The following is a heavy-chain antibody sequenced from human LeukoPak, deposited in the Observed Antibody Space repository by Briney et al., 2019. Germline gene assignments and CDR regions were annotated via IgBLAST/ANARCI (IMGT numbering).Heavy chain of an antibody. V-gene: IGHV4-38-2*02. J-gene: IGHJ4*02. CDR1: GYSISTGYY. D-gene: IGHD3-10*01. CDR3: ARVLDYYGSGTRDFDY. Sequence: SETLSLTCTDSGYSISTGYYWGRIRQPPGKGLEWIGSMYHSGSTYYNPSLKSRVTMSADTSKNQFSLKLNSVTAADTAVYYCARVLDYYGSGTRDFDYWGQGILVTVSS. CDR2: MYHSGST.